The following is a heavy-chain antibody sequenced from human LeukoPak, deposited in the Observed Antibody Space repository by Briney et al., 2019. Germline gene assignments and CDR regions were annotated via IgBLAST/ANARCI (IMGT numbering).Heavy chain of an antibody. V-gene: IGHV1-46*03. Sequence: ASVKVSCKASGYTFTSYYMHWVRQAPGQGLEWMGIINPSGGSTSYAQKFQGRVTMTRDTSTSTVYMELSSLRSEDTAVYYCARDAYCSSTSCYIRNFDYWAREPWSPSPQ. D-gene: IGHD2-2*02. CDR1: GYTFTSYY. J-gene: IGHJ4*02. CDR3: ARDAYCSSTSCYIRNFDY. CDR2: INPSGGST.